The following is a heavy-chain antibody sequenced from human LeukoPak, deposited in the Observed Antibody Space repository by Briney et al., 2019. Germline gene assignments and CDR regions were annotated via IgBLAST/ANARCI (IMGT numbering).Heavy chain of an antibody. CDR3: ATDKSYYDSRTHQGFDY. CDR1: GFSINLYA. CDR2: TSSDGGNK. V-gene: IGHV3-30*01. J-gene: IGHJ4*02. D-gene: IGHD3-10*01. Sequence: GGTLRLSCVASGFSINLYAMHWVRQAPGRGLEWLALTSSDGGNKDYGDSVKGRFTISRDNSRSTLYLEMNGLRSEDTALYYCATDKSYYDSRTHQGFDYWGQGTLVTVSS.